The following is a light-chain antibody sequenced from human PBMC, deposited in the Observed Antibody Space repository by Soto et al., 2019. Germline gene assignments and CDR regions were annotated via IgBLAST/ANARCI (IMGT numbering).Light chain of an antibody. CDR3: CSYAGSGISVV. J-gene: IGLJ2*01. Sequence: QSALTQPASVSGSPGQSITISGTGTSSDVGSSNFVSWYQQHPGNAPKLMIYEGTKRPSGVSSRFSGSKSGNTASLTISGLQAEDEADYYCCSYAGSGISVVFGGGTQLTVL. CDR2: EGT. V-gene: IGLV2-23*01. CDR1: SSDVGSSNF.